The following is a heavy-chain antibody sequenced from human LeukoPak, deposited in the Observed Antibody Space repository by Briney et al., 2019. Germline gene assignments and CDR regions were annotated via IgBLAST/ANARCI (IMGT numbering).Heavy chain of an antibody. CDR1: DGSITRSSYY. D-gene: IGHD2-21*02. CDR3: ARLRVTTGFDY. Sequence: PSETLSLTCTVSDGSITRSSYYWGWIRQTPGEGLDWIGSIYHSGIAYYNPSLQGRVTMSVDTSKNQFSLKLNSVTVADTAVYFCARLRVTTGFDYWGQGIPVTVSS. V-gene: IGHV4-39*01. CDR2: IYHSGIA. J-gene: IGHJ4*02.